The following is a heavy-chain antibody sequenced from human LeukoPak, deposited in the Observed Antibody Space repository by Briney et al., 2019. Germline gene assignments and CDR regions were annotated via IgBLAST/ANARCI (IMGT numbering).Heavy chain of an antibody. V-gene: IGHV3-7*03. D-gene: IGHD3-22*01. CDR1: GFTFSSYW. Sequence: GGSLRLSCAGSGFTFSSYWMRWVRQAPGKGLEWVANIKQDGSEKYYVDSVKGRFTISRDNSKNTLYVQVNSLGTEDTAAYYCAKGSYYDSSGSFYFDYWGQGTLVTVSS. CDR3: AKGSYYDSSGSFYFDY. J-gene: IGHJ4*02. CDR2: IKQDGSEK.